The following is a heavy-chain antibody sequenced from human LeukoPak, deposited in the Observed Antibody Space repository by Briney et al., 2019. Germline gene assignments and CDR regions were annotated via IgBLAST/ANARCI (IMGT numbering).Heavy chain of an antibody. V-gene: IGHV3-30-3*01. Sequence: PGGSLRLSCAASGFTFSSYTMDWVRQAPGKGLEWVARISYAGSNNYYADSVKGRFTISSDNPKNTLYLQMDSLRAEDTAVYYCAKDRVADWGWDFDYWGQGTLVNVSS. CDR2: ISYAGSNN. CDR3: AKDRVADWGWDFDY. D-gene: IGHD7-27*01. J-gene: IGHJ4*02. CDR1: GFTFSSYT.